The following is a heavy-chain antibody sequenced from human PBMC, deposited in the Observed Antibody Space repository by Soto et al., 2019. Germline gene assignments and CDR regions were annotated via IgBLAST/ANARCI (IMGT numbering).Heavy chain of an antibody. CDR1: GFTVSNNY. Sequence: PGGSLRLSCAASGFTVSNNYMSWVRQAPGKGLEWVSVIYSGGSTYYADSVKGRFTISRDNSKNTLYLQMNSLRAEDTAVYYCARDRMFYGMDVWGQGTTVTVSS. CDR2: IYSGGST. V-gene: IGHV3-53*01. CDR3: ARDRMFYGMDV. J-gene: IGHJ6*02. D-gene: IGHD3-10*02.